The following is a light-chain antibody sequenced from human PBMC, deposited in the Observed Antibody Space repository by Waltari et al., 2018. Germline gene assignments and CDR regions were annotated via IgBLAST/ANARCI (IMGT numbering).Light chain of an antibody. CDR3: HQTYRTPRA. V-gene: IGKV1-39*01. CDR2: GAS. CDR1: QSLNRY. J-gene: IGKJ1*01. Sequence: DIHLTQSPSSLSAFVGDRVTITGRASQSLNRYLNWYQQKPGKAPKLLIYGASTLQNRVPSRLRGSGSVTDFTPSISSRKPEDLATYCCHQTYRTPRAFGQGTKVEIK.